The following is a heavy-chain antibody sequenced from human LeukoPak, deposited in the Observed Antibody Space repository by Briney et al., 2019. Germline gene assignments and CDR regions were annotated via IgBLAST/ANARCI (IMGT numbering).Heavy chain of an antibody. V-gene: IGHV1-2*02. CDR3: ARAIKRGYSYGAVDY. CDR2: INPNSGGT. D-gene: IGHD5-18*01. CDR1: GYTFTGYY. J-gene: IGHJ4*02. Sequence: GASVKVSCKASGYTFTGYYMHWVRQAPGQGLEWMGWINPNSGGTNYAQKFQGRVTMTRGTSISTAYMELSRLRSDDTAVYYCARAIKRGYSYGAVDYWGQGTLVTVSS.